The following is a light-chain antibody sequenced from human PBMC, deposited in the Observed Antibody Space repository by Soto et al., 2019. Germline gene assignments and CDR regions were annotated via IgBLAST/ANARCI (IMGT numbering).Light chain of an antibody. Sequence: EIVLTQSPATLALSPGERATLSCRASQSVSNYLAWYQQKPGQAPRLLIYDASNRATGIPARFSGSGSGTEFNLTVGSLGPEDFAVYYWQQRSKGPLLTFGGGTKVEIK. J-gene: IGKJ4*01. CDR3: QQRSKGPLLT. V-gene: IGKV3-11*01. CDR2: DAS. CDR1: QSVSNY.